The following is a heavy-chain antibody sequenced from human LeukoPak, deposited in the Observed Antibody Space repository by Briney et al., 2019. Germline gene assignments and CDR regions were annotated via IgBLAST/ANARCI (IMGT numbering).Heavy chain of an antibody. J-gene: IGHJ5*02. D-gene: IGHD6-19*01. CDR3: ARVRIAVAGTLGP. V-gene: IGHV4-39*01. CDR2: IYYSGST. Sequence: PSETLSLTCTVSGGSISSSSYYWGWIRQPPGKGLEWIGSIYYSGSTYYNPSLKSRVTISVDTSKDQCSLKLSSVTAADTAVYYCARVRIAVAGTLGPWGQGTLVTVSS. CDR1: GGSISSSSYY.